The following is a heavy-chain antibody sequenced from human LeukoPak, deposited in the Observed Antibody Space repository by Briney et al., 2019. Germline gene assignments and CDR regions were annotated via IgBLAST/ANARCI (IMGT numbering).Heavy chain of an antibody. J-gene: IGHJ4*02. Sequence: GGSLRLSCAVSGITFSRYWMSWVRQAPGKGPEWVANIKYDGSEKYYVDSVKGRSTISRDNAKYSLYLQMDSLRAEDTAVYYCARDLYCDVSGGACHPGTDFWGQGSLVTVSS. CDR3: ARDLYCDVSGGACHPGTDF. D-gene: IGHD2-21*02. V-gene: IGHV3-7*01. CDR2: IKYDGSEK. CDR1: GITFSRYW.